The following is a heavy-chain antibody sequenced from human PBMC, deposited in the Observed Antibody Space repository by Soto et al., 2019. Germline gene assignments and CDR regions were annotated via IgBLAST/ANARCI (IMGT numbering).Heavy chain of an antibody. CDR1: GGSVSSGSYY. CDR2: IYYSGST. Sequence: KPSETLSLTCTVSGGSVSSGSYYWSWIRQPPGKGLEWIGYIYYSGSTNYNPSLKSRVTISVDTSKNQFSLKLSSVTAADTAVYYCARAWHCSGGSCYSASLMDVWGQGTTVTVSS. D-gene: IGHD2-15*01. V-gene: IGHV4-61*01. CDR3: ARAWHCSGGSCYSASLMDV. J-gene: IGHJ6*02.